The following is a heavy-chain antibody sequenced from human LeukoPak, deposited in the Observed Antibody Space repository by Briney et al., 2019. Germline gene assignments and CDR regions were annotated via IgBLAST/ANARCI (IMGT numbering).Heavy chain of an antibody. Sequence: GGSLRLSCAASGFTSSSYSMNWVRQAPGKGLEWVSYISSGTSTMYYADSVKGRFTISRDNAKNSLYLQMNSLRDEDTAVYYCARDWAGYYYFPLGDWGQGTLVTVSS. V-gene: IGHV3-48*02. CDR1: GFTSSSYS. J-gene: IGHJ4*02. CDR3: ARDWAGYYYFPLGD. D-gene: IGHD3-22*01. CDR2: ISSGTSTM.